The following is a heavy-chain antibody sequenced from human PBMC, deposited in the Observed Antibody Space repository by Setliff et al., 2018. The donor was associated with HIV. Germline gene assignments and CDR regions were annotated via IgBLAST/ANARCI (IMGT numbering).Heavy chain of an antibody. D-gene: IGHD2-15*01. CDR3: ATRVVVAATLAEYDY. CDR2: MYKGGKT. J-gene: IGHJ4*02. V-gene: IGHV3-66*02. CDR1: GFSVTDTY. Sequence: PGGSLRLSCEASGFSVTDTYMGWVRQAPGKGLEWVTLMYKGGKTYYADFVKGRFTIARDDSKNTVSLQMTNLGTGDTAMYYCATRVVVAATLAEYDYWGQGTLVTVSS.